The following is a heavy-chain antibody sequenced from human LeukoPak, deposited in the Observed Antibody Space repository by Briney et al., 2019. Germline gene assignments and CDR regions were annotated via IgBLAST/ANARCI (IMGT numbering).Heavy chain of an antibody. D-gene: IGHD2-15*01. CDR2: ISGSGGST. V-gene: IGHV3-23*01. J-gene: IGHJ6*03. Sequence: GGSLRLSCEASGFTFSSYAMSWVRQAPGKGLEWISAISGSGGSTYYADSVKGRFTISRDNSKNTLYLQMNSLRAEDTAVYYCAKDNRDNYYYYYYMDVWGKGTTVTVSS. CDR1: GFTFSSYA. CDR3: AKDNRDNYYYYYYMDV.